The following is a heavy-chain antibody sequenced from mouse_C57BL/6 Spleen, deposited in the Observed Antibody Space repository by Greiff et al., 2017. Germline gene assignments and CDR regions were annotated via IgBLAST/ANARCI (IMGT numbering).Heavy chain of an antibody. CDR3: ARTPGVRPAWFAY. D-gene: IGHD5-1*01. V-gene: IGHV1-18*01. CDR2: INTNNGGT. Sequence: VQLQQSGPELVKPGASVKIPCKASGYTFTDYNMDWVKQSHGKSLEWIGDINTNNGGTNYNQKFKGKATLTVDKSSSTAYMELSCLTSEDTAVYYCARTPGVRPAWFAYWGQGTLVTVSA. CDR1: GYTFTDYN. J-gene: IGHJ3*01.